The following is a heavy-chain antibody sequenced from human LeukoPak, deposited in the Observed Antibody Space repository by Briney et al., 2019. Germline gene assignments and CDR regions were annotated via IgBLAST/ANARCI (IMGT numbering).Heavy chain of an antibody. Sequence: PGGSLRLSCAASGFTFSSYWMSWVRQAPGKGLGWVANIEPDGSEKYYVDSVKGRFTISRDNAKNSLYLQMNSLRAEDTAVYYCARGGRWLQLRALDYWGQGTLVTVSS. CDR2: IEPDGSEK. CDR3: ARGGRWLQLRALDY. CDR1: GFTFSSYW. D-gene: IGHD5-24*01. V-gene: IGHV3-7*01. J-gene: IGHJ4*02.